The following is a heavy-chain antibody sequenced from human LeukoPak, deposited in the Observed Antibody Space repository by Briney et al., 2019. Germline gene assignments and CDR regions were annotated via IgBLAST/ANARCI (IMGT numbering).Heavy chain of an antibody. Sequence: SVKVSCKASGDTFGTFSFNWVRQAPSEGLEWLGGLTPLAGTPNYAQKFQGRLTISADKSTSTAYMELRSLRSDDTAVYYCAREMVREPLDYWGQGTLVTVSS. J-gene: IGHJ4*02. D-gene: IGHD3-10*01. CDR3: AREMVREPLDY. CDR2: LTPLAGTP. V-gene: IGHV1-69*06. CDR1: GDTFGTFS.